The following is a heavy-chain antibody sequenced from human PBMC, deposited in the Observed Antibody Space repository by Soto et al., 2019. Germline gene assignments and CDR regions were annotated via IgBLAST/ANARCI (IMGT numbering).Heavy chain of an antibody. CDR3: AREYSSTYSRYFDY. CDR2: IYDSGTT. J-gene: IGHJ4*02. CDR1: GGSIGSGGYS. Sequence: PSETLSLTCAVSGGSIGSGGYSWTWIRQPPGKGLEWIGYIYDSGTTYYNPSLKSRVTISVDRSKNQFSLNLRSVTAADTAVYYCAREYSSTYSRYFDYWGQGTLVTVS. V-gene: IGHV4-30-2*01. D-gene: IGHD4-4*01.